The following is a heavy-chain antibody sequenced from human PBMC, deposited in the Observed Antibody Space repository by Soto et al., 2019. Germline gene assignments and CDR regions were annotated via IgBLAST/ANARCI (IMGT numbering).Heavy chain of an antibody. V-gene: IGHV1-46*01. CDR3: ARGGKGATTYSSIGY. CDR2: INPSGGST. CDR1: GYTITSKY. J-gene: IGHJ4*02. D-gene: IGHD6-19*01. Sequence: PVELTSKASGYTITSKYLQWVRQAPGQGLEWMGIINPSGGSTSYAQKFQGRVTMTRDTSTSTVYMELSSLRSEDTALYYCARGGKGATTYSSIGYWGQGTLVTVSS.